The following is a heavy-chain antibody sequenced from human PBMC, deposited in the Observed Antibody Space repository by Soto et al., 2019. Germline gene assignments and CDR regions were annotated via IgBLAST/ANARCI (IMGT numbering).Heavy chain of an antibody. Sequence: LSLTCAVSGGSIRRNNWWSWVRQPPGKGLEWIGEIYHSGVTNYNPSLKSRVTISVDKSKNQFSLKLSSLTAADTAVYYCARISAYHFDYWGQGTLVTVSS. CDR2: IYHSGVT. CDR3: ARISAYHFDY. V-gene: IGHV4-4*02. CDR1: GGSIRRNNW. J-gene: IGHJ4*02. D-gene: IGHD3-16*01.